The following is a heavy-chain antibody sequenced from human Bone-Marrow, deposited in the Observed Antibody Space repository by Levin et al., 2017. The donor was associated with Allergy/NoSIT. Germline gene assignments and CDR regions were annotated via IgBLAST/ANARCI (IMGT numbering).Heavy chain of an antibody. CDR3: TRQGDGRWEQPYYFDF. CDR1: GASISSAGYY. CDR2: IYYSGTT. D-gene: IGHD1/OR15-1a*01. J-gene: IGHJ4*02. V-gene: IGHV4-31*03. Sequence: SETLSLTCTVSGASISSAGYYWSWVRQHPGKGLEWIGYIYYSGTTYYNPSLKSRVTISVDTSKKQFSLKLSSVTAADTAIYYCTRQGDGRWEQPYYFDFWGQGTLVTVSS.